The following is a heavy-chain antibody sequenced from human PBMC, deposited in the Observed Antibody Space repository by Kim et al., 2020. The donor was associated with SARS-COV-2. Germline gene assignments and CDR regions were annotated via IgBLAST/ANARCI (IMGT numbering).Heavy chain of an antibody. CDR1: GFTFSSYG. CDR2: IWYDGSNK. J-gene: IGHJ5*02. Sequence: GGSLRLSCAASGFTFSSYGMHWVRQAPGKGLEWVAVIWYDGSNKYYADSVKGRFTISRDNSKNTLYLQMNSLRAEDTAVYYCAREGSSLRVGWFDPWGQGTLVTVSS. CDR3: AREGSSLRVGWFDP. V-gene: IGHV3-33*01. D-gene: IGHD6-13*01.